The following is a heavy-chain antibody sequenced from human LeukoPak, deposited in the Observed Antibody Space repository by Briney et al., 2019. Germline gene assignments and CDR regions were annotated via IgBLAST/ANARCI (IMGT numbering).Heavy chain of an antibody. J-gene: IGHJ4*02. CDR3: AKFYRSGYYLHDY. CDR2: IRDDGSNK. CDR1: GFTFSSYG. Sequence: GGSLRLSCAASGFTFSSYGMHWVRQAPGKGLEWVSFIRDDGSNKYYADSVKGRFTISRDNSKNTLYLQMNSLRAEDTAVYYCAKFYRSGYYLHDYWGQGTLVSVSS. V-gene: IGHV3-30*02. D-gene: IGHD3-3*01.